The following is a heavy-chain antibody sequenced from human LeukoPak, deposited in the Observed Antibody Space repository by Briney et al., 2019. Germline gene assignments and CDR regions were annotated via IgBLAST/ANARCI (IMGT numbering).Heavy chain of an antibody. CDR2: ISGSGGST. D-gene: IGHD1-1*01. CDR3: AKRTNWNDGYFDY. J-gene: IGHJ4*02. V-gene: IGHV3-23*01. Sequence: GGSLRLSCAASGFTFSSYAMSWFRQAPGKGLEWFQAISGSGGSTYYADSVKGRFTISRDNSKNTLYLQMNSLRAEDPAVYYCAKRTNWNDGYFDYWGQGTLVTVSS. CDR1: GFTFSSYA.